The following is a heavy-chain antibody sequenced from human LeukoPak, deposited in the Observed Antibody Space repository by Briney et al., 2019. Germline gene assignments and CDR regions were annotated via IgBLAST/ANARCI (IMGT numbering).Heavy chain of an antibody. CDR3: ARDGDSSGYEDAFDI. CDR2: INPNSGGT. V-gene: IGHV1-2*02. D-gene: IGHD3-22*01. J-gene: IGHJ3*02. Sequence: ASVKVSCKASGGTFSSYAISWVRQAPGQGLEWMGWINPNSGGTNYAQKFQGRVTMTRDTSISTAYMELSRLRSDDTAVYYCARDGDSSGYEDAFDIWGQGTMVTVSS. CDR1: GGTFSSYA.